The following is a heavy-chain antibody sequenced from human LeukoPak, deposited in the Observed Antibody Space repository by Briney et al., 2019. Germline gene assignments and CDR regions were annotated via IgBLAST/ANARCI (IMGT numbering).Heavy chain of an antibody. CDR3: ARVPIAAADY. V-gene: IGHV3-53*01. CDR2: IYSVGST. CDR1: GFTVSSNY. D-gene: IGHD6-13*01. Sequence: GGSLRLSCAASGFTVSSNYMSWVRQAPGKGLEWVSIIYSVGSTYYADSVRGRFTISRDNSKNTLYLQMNSLRAEDTAVYYRARVPIAAADYWGQGTLVTVSS. J-gene: IGHJ4*02.